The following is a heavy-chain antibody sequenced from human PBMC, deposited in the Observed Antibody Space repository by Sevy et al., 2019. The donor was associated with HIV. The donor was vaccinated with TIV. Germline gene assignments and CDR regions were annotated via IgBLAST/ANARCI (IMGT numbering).Heavy chain of an antibody. D-gene: IGHD3-22*01. CDR1: GFTFSRYG. CDR3: ASLLNNYYDSSGSSGDDAFDI. V-gene: IGHV3-33*01. Sequence: GGSLRLSCAASGFTFSRYGMHWVRQAPGKGLEWVAVIWNDRGNKHYADSVKGRFTISRDNSKNTLYLQMNSLRAEDTAVYYCASLLNNYYDSSGSSGDDAFDIWGQGTMVTVSS. J-gene: IGHJ3*02. CDR2: IWNDRGNK.